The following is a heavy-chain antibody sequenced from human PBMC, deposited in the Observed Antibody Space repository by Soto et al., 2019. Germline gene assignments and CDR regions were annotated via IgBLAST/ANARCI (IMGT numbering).Heavy chain of an antibody. CDR3: AKILSSSWTGNWFDP. CDR1: GLTFSSLA. J-gene: IGHJ5*02. CDR2: ISGSGGST. V-gene: IGHV3-23*01. Sequence: GGSLRLSCAASGLTFSSLAMSWVRQAPGKGLEWVSAISGSGGSTYYADSVKGRFTISRDNSKNTLYLQMNSLRAEDTAVYYCAKILSSSWTGNWFDPWGQGTLVTVSS. D-gene: IGHD6-13*01.